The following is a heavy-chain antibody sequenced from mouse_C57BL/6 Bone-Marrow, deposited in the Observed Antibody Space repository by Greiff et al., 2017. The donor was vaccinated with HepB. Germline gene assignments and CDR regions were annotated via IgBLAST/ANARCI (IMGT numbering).Heavy chain of an antibody. D-gene: IGHD2-3*01. CDR2: IDPANGNT. V-gene: IGHV14-3*01. CDR3: ARSLSMIRPY. J-gene: IGHJ3*01. Sequence: EVQLQESVAELVRPGASVKLSCTASGFNIKTTYMHWVKQRPEQGLEWIGRIDPANGNTKYAPKFQGKATLTADTSSNTAYLQLSSLTSEDTAIYSCARSLSMIRPYWGQGTLVTVSA. CDR1: GFNIKTTY.